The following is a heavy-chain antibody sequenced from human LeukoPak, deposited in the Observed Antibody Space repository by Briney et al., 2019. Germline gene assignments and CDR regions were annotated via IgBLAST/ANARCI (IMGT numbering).Heavy chain of an antibody. J-gene: IGHJ3*02. CDR2: VFPGDSDT. CDR3: VRHRIVGATTMVDDFDI. D-gene: IGHD1-26*01. CDR1: GYSFTSYW. V-gene: IGHV5-51*01. Sequence: GESLKISCKGSGYSFTSYWIGWVRQMPGKGLEYMGIVFPGDSDTRYSPSFQGQVTISADKFISTAYLQWSSLKASDTAMYYCVRHRIVGATTMVDDFDIWGQGTMVTVSS.